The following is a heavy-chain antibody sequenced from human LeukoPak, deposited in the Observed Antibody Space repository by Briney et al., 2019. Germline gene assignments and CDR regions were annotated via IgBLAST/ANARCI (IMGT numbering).Heavy chain of an antibody. J-gene: IGHJ4*02. Sequence: GGSLRLSCAASGFTFSTYGMHWVRQAPGKGLEWVAVITNDGNYEKYADAVRGRFTISRDNSKNTLYLQMNSLSAEDTAVYYCVRDSITGDNSLDFWGRGTLVTVSS. CDR1: GFTFSTYG. CDR2: ITNDGNYE. CDR3: VRDSITGDNSLDF. D-gene: IGHD7-27*01. V-gene: IGHV3-33*05.